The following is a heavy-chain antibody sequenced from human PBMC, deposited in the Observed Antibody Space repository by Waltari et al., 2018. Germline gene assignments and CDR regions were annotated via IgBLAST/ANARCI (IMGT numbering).Heavy chain of an antibody. CDR2: VRFSGNS. D-gene: IGHD3-10*01. CDR1: GASVTTSD. CDR3: ATAHPRNYYGSGTYQFDF. Sequence: QVQLQESGPGLLKPSETLSLTCTVPGASVTTSDSHWIRQSPGKGLAWLGYVRFSGNSNYNPSLRSRLDMSLDTSNNRVYLELSSVTAADTAVYYCATAHPRNYYGSGTYQFDFWGRGTLVTVSS. V-gene: IGHV4-59*02. J-gene: IGHJ4*02.